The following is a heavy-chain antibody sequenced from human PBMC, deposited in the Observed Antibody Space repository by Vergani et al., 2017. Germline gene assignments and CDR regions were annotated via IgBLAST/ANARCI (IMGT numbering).Heavy chain of an antibody. D-gene: IGHD2-8*01. J-gene: IGHJ6*03. CDR2: IWYDGSKE. CDR1: GFTLSSHA. CDR3: ARSGYCAHCVCYMTYYYYMDV. V-gene: IGHV3-33*01. Sequence: QVQLVESGGGVVQPGRSLRLSCAGSGFTLSSHAMHWVRQAPGKGLEWVAFIWYDGSKEYYADSVKGRFTISRDNSKNTLYLQMNNLRAADTAVYYCARSGYCAHCVCYMTYYYYMDVWGKGTEVTVSS.